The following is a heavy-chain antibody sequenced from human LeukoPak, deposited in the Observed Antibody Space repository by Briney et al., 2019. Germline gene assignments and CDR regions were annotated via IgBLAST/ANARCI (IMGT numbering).Heavy chain of an antibody. Sequence: ASVKVSCKASGGTFSSYAISWVRQAPGQGLEWMGRIIPILGIANYAQKFQGRVTITADKSTSTAYMELSSLRSEDTAVYYCARDRILIAAAAYDAFDIWGQGTMVTVSS. CDR3: ARDRILIAAAAYDAFDI. J-gene: IGHJ3*02. CDR2: IIPILGIA. D-gene: IGHD6-13*01. CDR1: GGTFSSYA. V-gene: IGHV1-69*04.